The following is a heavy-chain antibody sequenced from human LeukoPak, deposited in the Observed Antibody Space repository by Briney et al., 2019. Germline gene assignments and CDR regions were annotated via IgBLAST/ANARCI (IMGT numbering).Heavy chain of an antibody. D-gene: IGHD3-22*01. CDR3: ARGPYYYDSSGD. J-gene: IGHJ4*02. V-gene: IGHV4-59*01. Sequence: SETLSLTCTVSGGSISSYYWSWIRQPPGKGLEWIGYIYYSGSTNYNPSLKIRVTISVDTSMNQFCLKPSSVTAADTAVYYWARGPYYYDSSGDWGQGTLVTVSS. CDR2: IYYSGST. CDR1: GGSISSYY.